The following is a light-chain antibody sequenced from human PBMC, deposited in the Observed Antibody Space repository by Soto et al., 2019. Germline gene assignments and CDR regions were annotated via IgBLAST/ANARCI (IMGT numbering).Light chain of an antibody. J-gene: IGKJ4*01. CDR3: QHYMNLPLT. V-gene: IGKV3-20*01. Sequence: EIVLTQSPGTLSLSPGERATLSCRSSQNVGTNLAWYQQKPGQAPRLLIDGASSRAIGIPDRFSGSGSGTDFTVSISRLEPEDFAVYYCQHYMNLPLTFGGGSKVEIK. CDR1: QNVGTN. CDR2: GAS.